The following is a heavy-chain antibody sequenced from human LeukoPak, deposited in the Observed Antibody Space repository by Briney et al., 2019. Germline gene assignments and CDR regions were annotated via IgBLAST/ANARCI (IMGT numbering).Heavy chain of an antibody. J-gene: IGHJ3*02. D-gene: IGHD3-22*01. Sequence: SVKVSCKASGGTFSSYAISCVRQAPGQGLEWMGRIIPIFGTANYAQKFQGRVTITTDESTSTAYMGLSSLRSEDTAVYYCARAAQAVRAMIVVDRYAFDIWGQGTMVTVSS. CDR1: GGTFSSYA. V-gene: IGHV1-69*05. CDR2: IIPIFGTA. CDR3: ARAAQAVRAMIVVDRYAFDI.